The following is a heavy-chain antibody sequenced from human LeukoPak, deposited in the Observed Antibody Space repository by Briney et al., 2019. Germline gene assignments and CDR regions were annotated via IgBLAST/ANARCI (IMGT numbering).Heavy chain of an antibody. V-gene: IGHV1-2*02. CDR2: INPNSGST. CDR3: ARGLVDIVATWTFDY. CDR1: GYTFTGYY. Sequence: ASVKVSCKASGYTFTGYYIHWVRQAPGQGLEWMGWINPNSGSTNYAQKSQGRVTMTRDTSISTAYMQLSRLRSDDTAVYYCARGLVDIVATWTFDYWGQGTLVTVSS. D-gene: IGHD5-12*01. J-gene: IGHJ4*02.